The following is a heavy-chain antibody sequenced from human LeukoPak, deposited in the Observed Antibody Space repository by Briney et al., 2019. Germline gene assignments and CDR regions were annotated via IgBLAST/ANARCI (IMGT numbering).Heavy chain of an antibody. CDR3: AAAPRETTPPLPVDY. Sequence: GGSLRLSCAASGFTFNTYAMSWVRQAPGKGLEWVSSITGSGGATYYADSVKGRFTISRVNSKNTLYLQMNSLRAEDSAVYYCAAAPRETTPPLPVDYWGQGTLVTVSS. D-gene: IGHD1-1*01. J-gene: IGHJ4*02. CDR2: ITGSGGAT. V-gene: IGHV3-23*01. CDR1: GFTFNTYA.